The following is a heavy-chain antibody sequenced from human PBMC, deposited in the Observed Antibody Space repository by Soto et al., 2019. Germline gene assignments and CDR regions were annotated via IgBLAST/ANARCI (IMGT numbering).Heavy chain of an antibody. CDR2: IVVGSGNT. V-gene: IGHV1-58*01. Sequence: SVKVSCKASGFTFTSSAVQWVRQARGQRLEWIGWIVVGSGNTNYAQKFQERVTITRDMSTSTAYMELSSLRSEDTAVYYCARGGVRGVIGYYGMDVWGQGTTVTVSS. CDR3: ARGGVRGVIGYYGMDV. D-gene: IGHD3-10*01. CDR1: GFTFTSSA. J-gene: IGHJ6*02.